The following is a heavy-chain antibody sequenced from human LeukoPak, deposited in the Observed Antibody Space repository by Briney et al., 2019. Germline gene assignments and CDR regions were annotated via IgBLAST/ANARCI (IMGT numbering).Heavy chain of an antibody. Sequence: PGGSLRLSCAASGFSFSDYVMNWVRQAPGKGLEWVSGISGNGQSIYYAGSVKGRFSISRDNSRNTLYLQMDSLRVEDTAVYSCAKSPSTVTEDYYFDYWGQGTLVTVSS. D-gene: IGHD4-17*01. CDR2: ISGNGQSI. V-gene: IGHV3-23*01. CDR1: GFSFSDYV. CDR3: AKSPSTVTEDYYFDY. J-gene: IGHJ4*02.